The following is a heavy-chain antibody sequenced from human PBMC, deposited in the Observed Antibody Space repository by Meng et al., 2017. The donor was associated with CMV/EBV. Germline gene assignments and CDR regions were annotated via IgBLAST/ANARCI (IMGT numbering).Heavy chain of an antibody. CDR3: VRKRFLLEWLLLDYYYYYGMDV. D-gene: IGHD3-3*01. Sequence: GESLKISCAASGFTFSNSDMNWVRQAPGKGLEWVSGVSWNGSRTHYADSVKGRFIISRDNSRNFLYQQMNSLRPEDMAVYYCVRKRFLLEWLLLDYYYYYGMDVWGQGTTVTVSS. V-gene: IGHV3-19*01. J-gene: IGHJ6*02. CDR1: GFTFSNSD. CDR2: VSWNGSRT.